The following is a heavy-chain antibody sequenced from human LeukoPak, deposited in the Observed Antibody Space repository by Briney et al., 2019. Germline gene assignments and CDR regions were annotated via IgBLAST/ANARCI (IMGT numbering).Heavy chain of an antibody. V-gene: IGHV4-59*08. CDR1: GGSISSYY. CDR2: IYYSGST. Sequence: ASETLSLTCTVPGGSISSYYWSWIRQPPGKGLEWIGYIYYSGSTNYNPSLKSRVTISVDTSKNQFSLKLSSVTAADTAVYYCARMTTVTTYSAFDIWGQGTMVTVSS. J-gene: IGHJ3*02. D-gene: IGHD4-11*01. CDR3: ARMTTVTTYSAFDI.